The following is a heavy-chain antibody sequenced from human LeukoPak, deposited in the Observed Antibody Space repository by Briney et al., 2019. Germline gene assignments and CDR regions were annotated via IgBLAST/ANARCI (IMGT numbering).Heavy chain of an antibody. CDR1: GYSFSSYG. V-gene: IGHV1-18*01. D-gene: IGHD1-1*01. CDR3: ALDQLQKFDY. Sequence: PSASVEVSFKASGYSFSSYGISWVRPAPGQGLEWLGWISPYNGNTNYAQNFQGRVTMTTDTSTSTAYMELRSLTSDDRAVYYCALDQLQKFDYWGQGTLVTVSS. CDR2: ISPYNGNT. J-gene: IGHJ4*02.